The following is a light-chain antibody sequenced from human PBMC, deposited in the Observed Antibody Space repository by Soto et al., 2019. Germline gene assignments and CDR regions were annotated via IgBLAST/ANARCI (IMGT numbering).Light chain of an antibody. V-gene: IGLV2-14*03. CDR1: SSDVGGYNY. CDR2: DVT. CDR3: SSYTSSSTYV. J-gene: IGLJ1*01. Sequence: QSVLTQPASVSGSPGQSITISCTGTSSDVGGYNYVSWYQHHPGKAPKLMIYDVTNRPSGVSYRFSGSKSGNTASLTISGLQAEDEADYYCSSYTSSSTYVFGTGTKVTV.